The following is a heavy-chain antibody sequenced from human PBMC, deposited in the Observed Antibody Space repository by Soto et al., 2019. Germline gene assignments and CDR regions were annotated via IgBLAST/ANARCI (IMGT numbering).Heavy chain of an antibody. Sequence: EVQLVESGGGLVKPGGSLRLSRAASGFTFSDGWMNWVRQAPGKGLEWVGRIKSKISGGTADYVAPVIGRFTISRDDSKNTVYLQMNSLKIEDTAVYYCTTTGGHLHSDPFDYWGQGALVTVSS. V-gene: IGHV3-15*07. CDR1: GFTFSDGW. CDR3: TTTGGHLHSDPFDY. D-gene: IGHD2-8*02. J-gene: IGHJ4*02. CDR2: IKSKISGGTA.